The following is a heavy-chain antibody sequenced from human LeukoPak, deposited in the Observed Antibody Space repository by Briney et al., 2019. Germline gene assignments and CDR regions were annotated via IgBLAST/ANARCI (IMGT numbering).Heavy chain of an antibody. CDR3: ARGPYYYYMDV. V-gene: IGHV1-8*01. CDR1: GYTFTCYD. J-gene: IGHJ6*03. Sequence: ASVTVTCKASGYTFTCYDINWVRQATGQGLEWMGWINPNSGNTSYAQKFQGRVTMTRNTSISTAYMELSSLRSEDTAVYYCARGPYYYYMDVWGKGTTVTVSS. CDR2: INPNSGNT.